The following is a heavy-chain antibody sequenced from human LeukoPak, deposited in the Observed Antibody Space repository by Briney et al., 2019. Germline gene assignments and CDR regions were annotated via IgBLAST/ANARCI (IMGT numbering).Heavy chain of an antibody. V-gene: IGHV1-69*06. CDR3: ASIGGYGNWFDP. Sequence: SVKVSCKASGGTFSSYAISWVRQAPGQGLEWMGGIIPIFGTANYAQKFQGRVTITADKSTSTVYLELNSLRSEDTAVYYCASIGGYGNWFDPWGQGTLVTVSS. J-gene: IGHJ5*02. D-gene: IGHD4-17*01. CDR2: IIPIFGTA. CDR1: GGTFSSYA.